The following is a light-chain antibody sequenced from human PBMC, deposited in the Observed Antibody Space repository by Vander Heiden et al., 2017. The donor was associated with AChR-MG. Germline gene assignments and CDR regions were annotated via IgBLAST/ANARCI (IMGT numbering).Light chain of an antibody. V-gene: IGLV3-21*03. CDR2: DDS. CDR3: QVWDSDADHPV. Sequence: SYVLTQPPSVSVAPGSTARTTGGGDKIERKTVHWYQQKPGQAPVLVVYDDSARPSGIPDRFSGSNSGNTAALTISRVEAGDEAVYYCQVWDSDADHPVFGGGTKLTVL. J-gene: IGLJ2*01. CDR1: KIERKT.